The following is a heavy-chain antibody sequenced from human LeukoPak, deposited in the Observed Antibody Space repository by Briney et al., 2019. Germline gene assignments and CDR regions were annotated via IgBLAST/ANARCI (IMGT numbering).Heavy chain of an antibody. Sequence: SETLSLTCTVSGGSISSYYWSWIRQPPGKGLDWIGYIYYSGSTNYNPPLKSRVTISVDTSKNQFSLKLSSVTAADTAVYYCARDGSSSWTDYGMDVWGQGTTVTVSS. V-gene: IGHV4-59*12. CDR1: GGSISSYY. CDR3: ARDGSSSWTDYGMDV. CDR2: IYYSGST. J-gene: IGHJ6*02. D-gene: IGHD6-13*01.